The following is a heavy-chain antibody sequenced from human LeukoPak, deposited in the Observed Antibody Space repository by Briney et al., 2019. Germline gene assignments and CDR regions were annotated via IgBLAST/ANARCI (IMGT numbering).Heavy chain of an antibody. V-gene: IGHV3-23*01. J-gene: IGHJ6*02. D-gene: IGHD3-3*01. CDR3: AKDRYDFWSGYYTLYYYYYGMDV. CDR1: GFTFRDHA. CDR2: ISGSGGST. Sequence: GRSLTLSCRTSGFTFRDHAMNWVRQAPGKGLEWVSAISGSGGSTYYADSVKGRFTISRDNSKNTLYLQMNSLRAEDTAVYYCAKDRYDFWSGYYTLYYYYYGMDVWGQGTTVTVSS.